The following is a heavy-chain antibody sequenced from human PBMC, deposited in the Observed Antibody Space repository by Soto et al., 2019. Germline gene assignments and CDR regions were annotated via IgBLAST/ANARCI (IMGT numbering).Heavy chain of an antibody. J-gene: IGHJ4*02. V-gene: IGHV1-18*01. CDR1: GYTFTSYG. D-gene: IGHD2-15*01. CDR3: ARDDCRGGSCYLGDY. CDR2: ISADNGNT. Sequence: QVQLVQSGAEVKKPGASVKVSCKASGYTFTSYGISWVRQAPGQGLEWLGWISADNGNTNYAQKLQGRVTMTTDTSTSTAYLELRSMRSDDTAVYYCARDDCRGGSCYLGDYWGQGTLVTVSS.